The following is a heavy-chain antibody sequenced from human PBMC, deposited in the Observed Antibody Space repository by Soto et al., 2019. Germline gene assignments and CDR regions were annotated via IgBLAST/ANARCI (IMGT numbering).Heavy chain of an antibody. Sequence: ASVKFSCTASGYTFNKYGFNWVRQAPGQGLEWMGRISAFNDYTNLAQKFQGRVTLTTDASTNTAYMELQILRSDDTAMYYCARGRGVVIPAGTPDAFDVWGQGTKVTVSS. J-gene: IGHJ3*01. CDR1: GYTFNKYG. V-gene: IGHV1-18*01. CDR2: ISAFNDYT. D-gene: IGHD6-13*01. CDR3: ARGRGVVIPAGTPDAFDV.